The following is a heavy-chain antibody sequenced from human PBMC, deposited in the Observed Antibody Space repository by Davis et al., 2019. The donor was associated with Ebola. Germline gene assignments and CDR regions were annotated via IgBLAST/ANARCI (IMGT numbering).Heavy chain of an antibody. CDR1: GFTFDDYA. V-gene: IGHV3-9*01. CDR2: ISWNSGSI. J-gene: IGHJ5*02. D-gene: IGHD6-19*01. Sequence: SLKISCAASGFTFDDYAMHWVRQAPGKGLEWVSGISWNSGSIGYADSVKGRFTISRDNAKNSLYLQMNSLRAEDTALYYCAKDISIAVAGIASWGQGTLVTVSS. CDR3: AKDISIAVAGIAS.